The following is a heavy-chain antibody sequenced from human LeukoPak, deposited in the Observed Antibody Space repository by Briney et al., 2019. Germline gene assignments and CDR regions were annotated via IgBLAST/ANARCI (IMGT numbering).Heavy chain of an antibody. J-gene: IGHJ4*02. D-gene: IGHD3-22*01. V-gene: IGHV4-4*07. CDR2: IYTSGST. CDR1: GGSIGSYY. CDR3: ARAKRGYYDSSGSPYYFDY. Sequence: SETLSLTCTVSGGSIGSYYWSWIRQPAGKGLEWIGRIYTSGSTNYNPSLKSRVTMSVDTSKNQFSLKLSSVTAADTAVYYCARAKRGYYDSSGSPYYFDYWGQGTLVTVSS.